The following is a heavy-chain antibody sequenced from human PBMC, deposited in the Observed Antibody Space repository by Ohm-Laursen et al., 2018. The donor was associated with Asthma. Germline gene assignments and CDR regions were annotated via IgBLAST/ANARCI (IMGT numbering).Heavy chain of an antibody. CDR2: IYSGGTT. CDR1: GFTVGSDY. CDR3: AKESLRTTVTTDYYYYGMDV. J-gene: IGHJ6*02. D-gene: IGHD4-17*01. V-gene: IGHV3-53*05. Sequence: GSLRLSCAASGFTVGSDYMTWVRQAPGKGLEWVSAIYSGGTTYYADSVRGRFTISRVNSKNTLFLQMSSLRAEDTAVYYCAKESLRTTVTTDYYYYGMDVWGQGTTVTVSS.